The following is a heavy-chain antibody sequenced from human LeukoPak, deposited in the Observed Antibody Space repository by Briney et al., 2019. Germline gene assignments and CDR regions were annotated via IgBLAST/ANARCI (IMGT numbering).Heavy chain of an antibody. V-gene: IGHV4-59*12. CDR1: GGSISSYY. D-gene: IGHD5-24*01. CDR2: IYYSGST. Sequence: SETLSLTCTVSGGSISSYYWSWIRQPPGKGLEWIGYIYYSGSTNYNPSLKSRVTISVDTSKNQFSLKLSSVTAADTAVYYCAREGGEMAPGYWGQGTLVTVSS. CDR3: AREGGEMAPGY. J-gene: IGHJ4*02.